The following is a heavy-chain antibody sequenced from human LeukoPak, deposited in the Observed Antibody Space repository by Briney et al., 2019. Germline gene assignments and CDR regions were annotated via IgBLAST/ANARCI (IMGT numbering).Heavy chain of an antibody. D-gene: IGHD1-26*01. V-gene: IGHV4-59*01. CDR3: ARDSDSAHSPFNY. J-gene: IGHJ4*02. CDR1: GGSFSGYY. CDR2: IYYSGST. Sequence: NSSETLSLTCAVYGGSFSGYYWSWIRQPPGKGLEWIGYIYYSGSTNYNPSLQSRVTISVDTSKNQFSLKLSSVTAADTAVYYCARDSDSAHSPFNYWGQGTLVTVSS.